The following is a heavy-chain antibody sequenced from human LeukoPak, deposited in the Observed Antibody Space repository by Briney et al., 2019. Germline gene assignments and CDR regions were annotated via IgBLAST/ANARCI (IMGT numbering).Heavy chain of an antibody. CDR2: INPNNGNT. D-gene: IGHD6-13*01. CDR3: ARSIAAAALTHFDY. V-gene: IGHV1-18*04. CDR1: GYTFTGYY. Sequence: ASVKVSCKASGYTFTGYYMHWVRQAPGQGLEWMGRINPNNGNTNYAQKLQGRVTMTTDTSTSTAYMELRSLRSDDTAVYYCARSIAAAALTHFDYWGQGTLVTVSS. J-gene: IGHJ4*02.